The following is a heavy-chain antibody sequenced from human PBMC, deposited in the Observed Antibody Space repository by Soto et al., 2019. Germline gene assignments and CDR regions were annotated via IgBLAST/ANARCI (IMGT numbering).Heavy chain of an antibody. V-gene: IGHV4-59*01. CDR2: IYYSGST. CDR3: ARDFLYDFWSGYYSRPYYYGMDV. Sequence: PSETLSLTCTVSGGSISSYYWSWIRQPPGKGLEWIGYIYYSGSTNYNPSLKSRVTISVDTSKNQFSLKLGSVTAADTAVYYCARDFLYDFWSGYYSRPYYYGMDVWGQGTTVTVSS. J-gene: IGHJ6*02. CDR1: GGSISSYY. D-gene: IGHD3-3*01.